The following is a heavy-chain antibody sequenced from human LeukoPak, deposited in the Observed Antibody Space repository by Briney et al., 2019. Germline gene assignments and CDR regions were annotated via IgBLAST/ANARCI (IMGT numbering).Heavy chain of an antibody. D-gene: IGHD6-13*01. J-gene: IGHJ3*02. CDR2: IFHSGTT. Sequence: SETLSLTCDVSGGSIRNSNWWSWVRQPPGKGLEWIGEIFHSGTTNYNPSLKSRLTISIDTSKNQFSLRLNSVTAADTAVYYCARSKHSSSWYSDAFDIWGQGTMVTVSS. CDR1: GGSIRNSNW. CDR3: ARSKHSSSWYSDAFDI. V-gene: IGHV4-4*02.